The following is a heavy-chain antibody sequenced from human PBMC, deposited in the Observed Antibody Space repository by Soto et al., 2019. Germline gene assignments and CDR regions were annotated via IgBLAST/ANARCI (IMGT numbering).Heavy chain of an antibody. CDR3: ARDKDYDFWSGPYHYYGMDV. D-gene: IGHD3-3*01. CDR2: ISAYNGNT. Sequence: ASVKVSCKASGYTFTSYGISWVRQAPGQGLEWMGWISAYNGNTNYAQKLQGRVTMTTDTSTSTAYMELRSLRSDDTAVYYCARDKDYDFWSGPYHYYGMDVWGQGTTVTVSS. V-gene: IGHV1-18*01. J-gene: IGHJ6*02. CDR1: GYTFTSYG.